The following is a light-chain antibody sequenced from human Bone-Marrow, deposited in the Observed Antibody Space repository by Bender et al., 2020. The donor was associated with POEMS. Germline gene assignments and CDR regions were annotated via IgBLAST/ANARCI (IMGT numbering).Light chain of an antibody. Sequence: QSALTQPPSASGSPGLSVTISCTGTSTNIGLYNYVAWYQQYPGKAPKLLIYDVTKRPSGVPDRFSGSKSGNTASLTISGLQAEDEADYYCCSYTSSGTLYIFGTGTKVTVL. J-gene: IGLJ1*01. CDR3: CSYTSSGTLYI. CDR1: STNIGLYNY. CDR2: DVT. V-gene: IGLV2-8*01.